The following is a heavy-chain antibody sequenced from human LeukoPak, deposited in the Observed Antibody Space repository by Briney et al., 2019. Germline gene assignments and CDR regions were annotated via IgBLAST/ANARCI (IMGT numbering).Heavy chain of an antibody. CDR1: GGSVSSGSYY. CDR3: ARGGYSYGPPHFDL. J-gene: IGHJ2*01. Sequence: SETLSLTCTVSGGSVSSGSYYWSWIRQPPGKGLEWIVYIYYSGSTNYNPSLKSRVTISVDTFKNQFSLKLSSVTAADTAVYYCARGGYSYGPPHFDLWGRGTLVTVSS. CDR2: IYYSGST. V-gene: IGHV4-61*01. D-gene: IGHD5-18*01.